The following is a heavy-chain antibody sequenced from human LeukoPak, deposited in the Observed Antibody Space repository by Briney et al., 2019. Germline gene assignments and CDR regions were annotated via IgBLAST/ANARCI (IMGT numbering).Heavy chain of an antibody. CDR3: ARDRARWAVAGTLSWGY. J-gene: IGHJ4*02. V-gene: IGHV1-2*02. D-gene: IGHD6-19*01. CDR1: GYTFAGYY. Sequence: ASVKVSCKASGYTFAGYYIHWVRQAPGQGLEWMGWINPNSGGTNFAQKFQGRVTMTRDTSISTAYMEVNRLISDDTAVYYCARDRARWAVAGTLSWGYWGQGTLVTVSS. CDR2: INPNSGGT.